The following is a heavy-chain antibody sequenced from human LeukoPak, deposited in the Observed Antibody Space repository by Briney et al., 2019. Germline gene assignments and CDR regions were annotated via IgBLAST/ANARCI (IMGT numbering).Heavy chain of an antibody. V-gene: IGHV3-53*05. J-gene: IGHJ5*02. CDR2: IYDDGGT. CDR3: ARDRAGRQSCFEFDL. D-gene: IGHD3-16*01. Sequence: GGSLRLSCTVSGVTVSAALMDWGREAPGKGVEWVSLIYDDGGTGYSDSVRGRFTISRDTSKTMLYLQMNSLRADASAIYYCARDRAGRQSCFEFDLWGQGTLVTVSS. CDR1: GVTVSAAL.